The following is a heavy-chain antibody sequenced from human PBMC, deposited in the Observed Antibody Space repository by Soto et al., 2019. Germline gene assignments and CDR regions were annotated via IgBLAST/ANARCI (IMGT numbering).Heavy chain of an antibody. V-gene: IGHV3-23*01. Sequence: GSLRLSCAASGFTFSSYAMSWVRQVPGKGLEWVSAISGSGGSTYYADSVKGRFTISRDNSKNTLYLQMNSLRAEDTAVYYCAKARGPLVVIGYYFDYWGQGTLVTVSS. CDR3: AKARGPLVVIGYYFDY. D-gene: IGHD3-22*01. J-gene: IGHJ4*02. CDR1: GFTFSSYA. CDR2: ISGSGGST.